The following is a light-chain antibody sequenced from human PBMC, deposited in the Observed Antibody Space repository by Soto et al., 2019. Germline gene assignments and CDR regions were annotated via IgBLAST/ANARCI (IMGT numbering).Light chain of an antibody. J-gene: IGKJ1*01. CDR1: QSVSSN. CDR3: QQYNNLQT. V-gene: IGKV3-15*01. CDR2: GAS. Sequence: EIVMTQSPATLSVSPGERATLSCRASQSVSSNLAWYQQKPGQAPRLLIYGASTRVTGIPARFSGSGSGTEFTLTISSLQSEDFAVYYCQQYNNLQTFGQGTKVEIK.